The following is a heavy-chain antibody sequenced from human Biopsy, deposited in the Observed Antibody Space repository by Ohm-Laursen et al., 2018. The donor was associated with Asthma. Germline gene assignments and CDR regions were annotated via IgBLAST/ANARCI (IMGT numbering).Heavy chain of an antibody. V-gene: IGHV1-69*13. J-gene: IGHJ6*02. CDR1: GGTFSRYA. Sequence: SVKVSCKASGGTFSRYAISWVRQAPGQGLEWMGGIIPIFGTSNYAQKFQGRVTFTADESTSSAYMELSSLRFEDTAVYYCARGYSGTDRIVYYYSGMEVWGQGTTVTVSS. CDR3: ARGYSGTDRIVYYYSGMEV. D-gene: IGHD5-12*01. CDR2: IIPIFGTS.